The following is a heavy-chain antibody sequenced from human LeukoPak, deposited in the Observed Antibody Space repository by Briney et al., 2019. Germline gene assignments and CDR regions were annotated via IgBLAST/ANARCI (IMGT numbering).Heavy chain of an antibody. Sequence: GGSLRLSCAASGFTLSKYWMSWVRQAPGKGLEWLAGIKEDGSKEYFVDSVKGRFTISRDNTKNSVYLQMNSLRAEDTAVYYCARDFGDSCGWYIEYWGQGTLVIVSS. CDR1: GFTLSKYW. CDR3: ARDFGDSCGWYIEY. J-gene: IGHJ4*02. CDR2: IKEDGSKE. V-gene: IGHV3-7*01. D-gene: IGHD6-19*01.